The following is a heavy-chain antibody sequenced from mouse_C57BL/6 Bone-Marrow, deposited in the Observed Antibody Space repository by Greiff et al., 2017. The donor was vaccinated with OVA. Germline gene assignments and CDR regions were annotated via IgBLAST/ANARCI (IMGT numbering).Heavy chain of an antibody. CDR1: GYTFTSYG. V-gene: IGHV1-81*01. CDR2: IYPRSGNT. D-gene: IGHD1-2*01. J-gene: IGHJ2*01. CDR3: ARCGWGDFDY. Sequence: QVHVKQSGAELARPGASVKLSCKASGYTFTSYGISWVKQRTGQGLEWIGEIYPRSGNTYYNEKFKGKATLTADKSSSTAYMELRSLTSEDSAVYFCARCGWGDFDYWGQGTTLTVSS.